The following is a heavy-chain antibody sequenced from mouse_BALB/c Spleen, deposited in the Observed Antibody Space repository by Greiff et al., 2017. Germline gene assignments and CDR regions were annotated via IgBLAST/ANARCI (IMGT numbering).Heavy chain of an antibody. CDR1: GFTFSSYY. CDR3: ARHDYGSSPYWYFDV. V-gene: IGHV5-6-2*01. CDR2: INSNGGST. J-gene: IGHJ1*01. Sequence: EVKLMESGGGLVKLGGSLKLSCAASGFTFSSYYMSWVRQTPAKRLELVAAINSNGGSTYYPDTVKGRFTISRDNAKNTLYLQMSSLKSEDTALYYCARHDYGSSPYWYFDVWGAGTTVTVSS. D-gene: IGHD1-1*01.